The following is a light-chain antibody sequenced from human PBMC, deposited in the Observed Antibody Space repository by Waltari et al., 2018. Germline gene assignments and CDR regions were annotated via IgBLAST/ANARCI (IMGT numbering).Light chain of an antibody. Sequence: DIVMTQSPLSLSVTPGELASISCRSSQSLLHGSGTTFFDWYLQKPGQSPQLLIYLVSNRASGVPDRFSGSGSGTDFTLKISRVEAEDVGVYFCMQARQTPWTFGQGTKVEIK. CDR1: QSLLHGSGTTF. V-gene: IGKV2-28*01. J-gene: IGKJ1*01. CDR2: LVS. CDR3: MQARQTPWT.